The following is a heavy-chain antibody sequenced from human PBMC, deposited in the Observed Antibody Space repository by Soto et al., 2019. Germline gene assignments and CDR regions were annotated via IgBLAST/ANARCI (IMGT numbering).Heavy chain of an antibody. J-gene: IGHJ6*02. CDR3: ARGAIFGVVTSSQYGMDV. CDR1: GGTFSSYA. CDR2: IIPIFGTA. Sequence: ASVKVSCQASGGTFSSYAISWVRQAPGQGLEWMGGIIPIFGTANYAQKFQGRVTITADESTSTAYMELSSLRSEVTAVYYCARGAIFGVVTSSQYGMDVWGQGTTVTVSS. D-gene: IGHD3-3*01. V-gene: IGHV1-69*13.